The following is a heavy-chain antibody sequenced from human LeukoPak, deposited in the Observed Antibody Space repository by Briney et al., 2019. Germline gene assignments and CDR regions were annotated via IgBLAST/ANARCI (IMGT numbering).Heavy chain of an antibody. V-gene: IGHV3-48*01. CDR2: ISSNSSTK. Sequence: KPGGSLRLSCAASGFTFSNHSMNWVRQAPGKGLEWVSYISSNSSTKYYADSVRGRFTISRDNSKNSLYLQMNSLRTEHTALFYCAREAPNTKWNFDAFDIWGQGKMVTVSS. CDR1: GFTFSNHS. D-gene: IGHD1-20*01. CDR3: AREAPNTKWNFDAFDI. J-gene: IGHJ3*02.